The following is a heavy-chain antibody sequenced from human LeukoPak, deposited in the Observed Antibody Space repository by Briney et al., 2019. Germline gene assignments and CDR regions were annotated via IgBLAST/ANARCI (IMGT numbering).Heavy chain of an antibody. CDR1: GNTFTSYD. D-gene: IGHD3-10*01. CDR2: MNPNSGNT. CDR3: ARGDTYYYGSGSYRWFDP. Sequence: GASVKVSCKASGNTFTSYDINWVRQATGQGLEWMGWMNPNSGNTGYAQKFQGRVTMTRNTSISTAYMELSSLRSEDTAVYYCARGDTYYYGSGSYRWFDPWGQGTLVTVSS. V-gene: IGHV1-8*01. J-gene: IGHJ5*02.